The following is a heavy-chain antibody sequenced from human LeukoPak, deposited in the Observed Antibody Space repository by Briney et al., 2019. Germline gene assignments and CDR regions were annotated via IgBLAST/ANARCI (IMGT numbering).Heavy chain of an antibody. CDR3: AKQILYGSGSYYNGGAFDI. D-gene: IGHD3-10*01. V-gene: IGHV3-23*01. J-gene: IGHJ3*02. Sequence: PGGSLRLSCVGSGFTFRSHAMSWVRQAPEKGLEFVSGIYENGGTTYYADSVKGRFSISRDNSKNTLYLQMNSLRAEDTAVYYCAKQILYGSGSYYNGGAFDIWGQGTMVTVSS. CDR1: GFTFRSHA. CDR2: IYENGGTT.